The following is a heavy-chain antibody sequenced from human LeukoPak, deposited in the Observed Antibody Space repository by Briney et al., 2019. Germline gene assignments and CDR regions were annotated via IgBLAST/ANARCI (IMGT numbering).Heavy chain of an antibody. V-gene: IGHV3-20*04. CDR1: GFTFDDYG. Sequence: GGSLRLSCAASGFTFDDYGMSWVRQAPGKGLEWVSGINWNGGSTGYADSVKGRFTISRDNAKNSLYLQMNSLRAEDTALYYCARVRYYYDSSGSIGPFDYWGQGTLVTVSS. D-gene: IGHD3-22*01. CDR2: INWNGGST. J-gene: IGHJ4*02. CDR3: ARVRYYYDSSGSIGPFDY.